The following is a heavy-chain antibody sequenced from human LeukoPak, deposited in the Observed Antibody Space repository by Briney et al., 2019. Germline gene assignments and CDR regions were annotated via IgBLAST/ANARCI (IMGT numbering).Heavy chain of an antibody. CDR3: ARDRVGALNGDFDY. CDR1: GFTFSSYS. D-gene: IGHD1-26*01. CDR2: ISSSSSYI. V-gene: IGHV3-21*01. J-gene: IGHJ4*02. Sequence: GGSLRLSCAASGFTFSSYSMNWVRQAPGKGLEWVSSISSSSSYIYYADSVKGRFTISRDNAKNSLYLQMNSLRAEDTAVYYCARDRVGALNGDFDYWGQGTLVTVSS.